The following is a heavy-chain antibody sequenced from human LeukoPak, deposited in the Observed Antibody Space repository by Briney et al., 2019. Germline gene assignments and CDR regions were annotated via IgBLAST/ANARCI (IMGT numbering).Heavy chain of an antibody. CDR2: IYPGDSDT. CDR3: ARPRWGYYNWNYEDAFDI. D-gene: IGHD1-7*01. J-gene: IGHJ3*02. V-gene: IGHV5-51*01. Sequence: GESLKISCKHSGHSFTTYWIGWVRQMPGKGLEWMGIIYPGDSDTRYSPSFQGQVTISADKSISTAYLQWSSLKASDTAMYYCARPRWGYYNWNYEDAFDIWGQGTMVTVSS. CDR1: GHSFTTYW.